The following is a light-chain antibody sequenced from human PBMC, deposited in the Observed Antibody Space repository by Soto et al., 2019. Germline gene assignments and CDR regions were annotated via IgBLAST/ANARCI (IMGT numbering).Light chain of an antibody. Sequence: DIQMTQSRYTLSASVVNRFTINCRASQTITRGMAWYQQKPGKAPKLLIYDASTLESGVPSRFSGSRSGTEFTLTISSLQPEDFATYYCLQHNSYPWTFGQGTKVDI. V-gene: IGKV1-5*01. CDR3: LQHNSYPWT. CDR2: DAS. CDR1: QTITRG. J-gene: IGKJ1*01.